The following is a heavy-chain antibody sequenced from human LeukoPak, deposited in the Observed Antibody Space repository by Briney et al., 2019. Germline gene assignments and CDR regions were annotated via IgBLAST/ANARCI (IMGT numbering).Heavy chain of an antibody. V-gene: IGHV3-7*01. CDR3: TRDEGATETTYRFDH. CDR1: GFTFSTYL. Sequence: GGSLRLSCAVSGFTFSTYLMSWVRQAPGKGLEWVGNIKEDGSEKYYIDSVKGRFTISRDNAKNLLFLQMNSLRAEDTAVYYCTRDEGATETTYRFDHWGQGTLVTVSS. D-gene: IGHD4-17*01. J-gene: IGHJ4*02. CDR2: IKEDGSEK.